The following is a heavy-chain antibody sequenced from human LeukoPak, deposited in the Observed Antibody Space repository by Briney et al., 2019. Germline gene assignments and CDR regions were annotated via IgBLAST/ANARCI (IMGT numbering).Heavy chain of an antibody. CDR1: GGSISSYY. Sequence: SETLSLTCTVSGGSISSYYWSWIRQPPGKGLEWIGYLYYSGSTNYNPSLKSRVTISVDTSKNQFSLKLSSVTAAGTAVYYCARHGYSSGWYWNAFDIWGQGTMVTVSS. D-gene: IGHD6-19*01. J-gene: IGHJ3*02. CDR2: LYYSGST. V-gene: IGHV4-59*08. CDR3: ARHGYSSGWYWNAFDI.